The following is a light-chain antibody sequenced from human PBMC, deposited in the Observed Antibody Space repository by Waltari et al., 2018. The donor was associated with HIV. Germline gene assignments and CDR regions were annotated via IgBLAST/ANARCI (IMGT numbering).Light chain of an antibody. CDR2: RDN. CDR1: TSNVGSNF. Sequence: QSVLTQPPSASGTPGQRVTISCSGTTSNVGSNFVSWYQQLPGTAPKLLIYRDNQRPSGVPAGFSVSKSGASVSLAISGLRSEDEGDYYCATWDASLGGSYVFGTGTTVSVL. V-gene: IGLV1-47*01. CDR3: ATWDASLGGSYV. J-gene: IGLJ1*01.